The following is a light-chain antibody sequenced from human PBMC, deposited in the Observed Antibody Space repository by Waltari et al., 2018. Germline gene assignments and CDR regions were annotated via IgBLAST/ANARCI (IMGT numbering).Light chain of an antibody. V-gene: IGLV3-19*01. J-gene: IGLJ3*02. Sequence: SSELTQDPAVSVALGQTVRFTCQGDSLRTSYASWYQLKPGQAPVLVIDGKDKRPSGIPDRISGYSSGTTSSLTSTGAQAEDEADYYWSSRNGRANQVVFAGGTKVTVL. CDR1: SLRTSY. CDR2: GKD. CDR3: SSRNGRANQVV.